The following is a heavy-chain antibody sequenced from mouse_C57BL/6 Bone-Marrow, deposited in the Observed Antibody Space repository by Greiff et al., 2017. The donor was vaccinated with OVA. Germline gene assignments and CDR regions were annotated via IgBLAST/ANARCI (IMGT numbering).Heavy chain of an antibody. CDR2: ISSGGSYT. CDR3: ARQANYGGAWFAY. CDR1: GLTFSSYG. D-gene: IGHD1-1*02. Sequence: EVQLVESGGDLVKPGGSLKLSCAASGLTFSSYGMSWVRQTPDKRLEWVATISSGGSYTYYPDSVKGRFTISRDNAKNTLYLQMSSLKSEDTAMYYCARQANYGGAWFAYWGQGTLVTVSA. V-gene: IGHV5-6*01. J-gene: IGHJ3*01.